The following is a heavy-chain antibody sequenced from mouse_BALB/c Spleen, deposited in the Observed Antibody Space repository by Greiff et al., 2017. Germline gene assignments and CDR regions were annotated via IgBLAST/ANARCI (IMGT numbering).Heavy chain of an antibody. Sequence: QVQLQQSGAELAKPGASVKMSCKASGYTFTSYWMHWVKQRPGQGLEWIGYINPSTGYTEYNQKFKDKATLTADKSSSTAYMQLSSLTSEDSAVYYCARDDDWDFDVWGAGTTVTVSS. CDR1: GYTFTSYW. CDR2: INPSTGYT. D-gene: IGHD2-12*01. V-gene: IGHV1-7*01. CDR3: ARDDDWDFDV. J-gene: IGHJ1*01.